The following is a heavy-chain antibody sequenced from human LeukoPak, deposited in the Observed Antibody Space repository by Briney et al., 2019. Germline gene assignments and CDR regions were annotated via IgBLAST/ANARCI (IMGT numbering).Heavy chain of an antibody. CDR3: ARGRRQGRCSSTSCYSYYFDY. Sequence: ASVKVSCKASGYTFTSYDIKRVRQATGQGLEWMGWINPNSGNTGYAQKFQGRVTITRNTSISTAYMELSSLRSEDTAVYYCARGRRQGRCSSTSCYSYYFDYWGQGTLVTVSS. D-gene: IGHD2-2*01. V-gene: IGHV1-8*03. CDR1: GYTFTSYD. CDR2: INPNSGNT. J-gene: IGHJ4*02.